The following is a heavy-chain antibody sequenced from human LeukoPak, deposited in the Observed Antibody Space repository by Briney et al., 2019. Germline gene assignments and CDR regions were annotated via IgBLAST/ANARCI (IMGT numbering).Heavy chain of an antibody. Sequence: SETLSLTCTVSGGSISSYYWSWIRQPPGKGLEWIGYIYYSGSTNYNPSLKSRVTISVDTSKNQFSLKLSSVTAADTAVYYCARHVPHDSSGYYPFYLDYWGQGTLVTVSS. CDR1: GGSISSYY. CDR3: ARHVPHDSSGYYPFYLDY. CDR2: IYYSGST. D-gene: IGHD3-22*01. J-gene: IGHJ4*02. V-gene: IGHV4-59*08.